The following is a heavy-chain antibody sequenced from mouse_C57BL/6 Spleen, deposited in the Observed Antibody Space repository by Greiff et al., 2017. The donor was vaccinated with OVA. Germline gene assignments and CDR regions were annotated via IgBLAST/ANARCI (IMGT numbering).Heavy chain of an antibody. D-gene: IGHD3-1*01. Sequence: QVQLQQSGAELVRPGTSVKVSCKASGYAFTNYLIEWVKQRPGQGLEWIGVINPGSGGTNYNEKFKGKATLTADKSSSTAYMQLSSLTSEDSAVYFCARSRDYGDYWGQGTTRTVSS. CDR1: GYAFTNYL. CDR3: ARSRDYGDY. CDR2: INPGSGGT. J-gene: IGHJ2*01. V-gene: IGHV1-54*01.